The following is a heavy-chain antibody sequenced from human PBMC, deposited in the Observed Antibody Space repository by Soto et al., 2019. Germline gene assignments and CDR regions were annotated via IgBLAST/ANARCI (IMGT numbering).Heavy chain of an antibody. Sequence: EVQLVDSGGGLVQPGESLRLSCSASGFTFSDYWMTWVRQAPGKGLEWVANIRKDESKKSYLDSARGRFTVSRDNARNLLYLQMDSLRAEDTALYYCARDVSPGSGPYYDAFDIWGQGTMVTVSS. V-gene: IGHV3-7*05. CDR1: GFTFSDYW. CDR3: ARDVSPGSGPYYDAFDI. D-gene: IGHD3-22*01. CDR2: IRKDESKK. J-gene: IGHJ3*02.